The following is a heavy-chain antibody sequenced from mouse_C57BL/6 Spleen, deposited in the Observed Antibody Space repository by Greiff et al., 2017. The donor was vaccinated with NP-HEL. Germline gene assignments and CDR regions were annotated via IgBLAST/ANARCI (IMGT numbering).Heavy chain of an antibody. D-gene: IGHD2-1*01. CDR3: AREGAYGNYDFDY. Sequence: EVQLQESGPGLVKPSQSLSLTCSVTGYSITSGYYWNWIRQFPGNKLEWMGYISYDGSNNYNPSLKNRISITRDTSKNQFFLKLNSVTTEDTATYYCAREGAYGNYDFDYWGQGTTLTVSS. CDR2: ISYDGSN. J-gene: IGHJ2*01. V-gene: IGHV3-6*01. CDR1: GYSITSGYY.